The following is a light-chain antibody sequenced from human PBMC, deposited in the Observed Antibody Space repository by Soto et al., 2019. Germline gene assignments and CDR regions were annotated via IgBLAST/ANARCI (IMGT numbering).Light chain of an antibody. CDR2: GNS. J-gene: IGLJ1*01. CDR3: QSYDSSLSGYV. V-gene: IGLV1-40*01. CDR1: SSNIGAGYD. Sequence: QSVLTQPPSVSGAPGKRVTISCTGSSSNIGAGYDVHWYQQLPGTAPKLLIHGNSNRPSGVPDRFSGSKSGTSASLAITGLQAEDEADYYCQSYDSSLSGYVFGTGTKLTVL.